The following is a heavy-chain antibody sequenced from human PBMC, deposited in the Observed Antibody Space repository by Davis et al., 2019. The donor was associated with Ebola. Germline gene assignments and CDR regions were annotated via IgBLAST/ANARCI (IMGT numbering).Heavy chain of an antibody. D-gene: IGHD1-26*01. V-gene: IGHV1-3*01. Sequence: AASVKVSCKASGYTFTSYAIHWVRQAPGQRLEWMGWINAGNSNTKYSQKFQGRVTIIRDTSASTAYMELSSLTSEDTAVYYCARGGSYLPWYYFDYWGQGTLVTVSS. CDR1: GYTFTSYA. CDR2: INAGNSNT. CDR3: ARGGSYLPWYYFDY. J-gene: IGHJ4*02.